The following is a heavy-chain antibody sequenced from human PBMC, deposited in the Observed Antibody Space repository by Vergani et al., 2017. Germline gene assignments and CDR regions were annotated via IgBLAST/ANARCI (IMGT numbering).Heavy chain of an antibody. D-gene: IGHD2-21*01. CDR2: INPNSGGT. V-gene: IGHV1-2*02. J-gene: IGHJ6*03. CDR3: ARVTYCGGDCYYMDV. CDR1: GYTFSSYG. Sequence: QVQLVQSGAEVKKPGASVKVSCKASGYTFSSYGISWVRQAPGQGLECMGWINPNSGGTNYAQKFQGRVTMTRDTSISTAYMELSRLRSDDTAVYYCARVTYCGGDCYYMDVWGKGTTVTVSS.